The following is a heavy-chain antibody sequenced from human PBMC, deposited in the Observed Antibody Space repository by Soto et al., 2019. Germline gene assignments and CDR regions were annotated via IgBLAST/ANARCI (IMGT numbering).Heavy chain of an antibody. Sequence: EVQLVESGGGLVQPGWSLRLSCAASGCTFDDYAMHWVRQAPGKGLEWVSGISGNSGTVGYAHYVKDRFTITRDNAKNSLFLQMNNLRTEDTALYYCAKDNSFGSATNFCSFDFWGQGTLVTVSS. D-gene: IGHD3-10*01. J-gene: IGHJ4*02. CDR2: ISGNSGTV. V-gene: IGHV3-9*01. CDR3: AKDNSFGSATNFCSFDF. CDR1: GCTFDDYA.